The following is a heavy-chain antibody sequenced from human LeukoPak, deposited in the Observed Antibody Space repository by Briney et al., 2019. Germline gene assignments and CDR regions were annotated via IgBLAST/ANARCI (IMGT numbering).Heavy chain of an antibody. V-gene: IGHV1-2*02. Sequence: GASVKVSCKASGYTFTGYYMHWVRQAPGQGLEWMGWINPNSGGTNYAQKFQGRVTMTRDTSISTAYMELSRLRSDDTAVYYCARPGLTGTGNAFDIWGQGTMVTVSS. J-gene: IGHJ3*02. CDR2: INPNSGGT. D-gene: IGHD1-7*01. CDR3: ARPGLTGTGNAFDI. CDR1: GYTFTGYY.